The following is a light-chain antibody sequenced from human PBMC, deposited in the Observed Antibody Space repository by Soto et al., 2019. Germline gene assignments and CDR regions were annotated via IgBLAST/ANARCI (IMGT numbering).Light chain of an antibody. CDR2: EVS. J-gene: IGLJ3*02. CDR1: SSDVGGHNY. Sequence: QSVLTQPASVSGSPGQSITISCTGTSSDVGGHNYVSWYQQHPGKAPKLMIYEVSNRPSGISSRFSGSRSGNTASLTISGLQPEDEGDYYCSAYTARSTLVFGGGTKLTVL. CDR3: SAYTARSTLV. V-gene: IGLV2-14*01.